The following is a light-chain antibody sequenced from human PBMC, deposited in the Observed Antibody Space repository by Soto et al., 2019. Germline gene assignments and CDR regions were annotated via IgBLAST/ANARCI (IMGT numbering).Light chain of an antibody. V-gene: IGLV2-14*01. J-gene: IGLJ1*01. Sequence: QSVLTQPASGSGSPGQSITISCTGTRTNVGGYNFVTWYHHNPGKAPKLIIYEVSNRPSGVSNRFSGSKSDNTAPLTISGLEAEDEADYYCSSYVSSKTYVFGTGTKVTVL. CDR2: EVS. CDR3: SSYVSSKTYV. CDR1: RTNVGGYNF.